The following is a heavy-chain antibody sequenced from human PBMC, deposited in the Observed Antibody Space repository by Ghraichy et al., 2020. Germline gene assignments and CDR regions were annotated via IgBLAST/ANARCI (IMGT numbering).Heavy chain of an antibody. V-gene: IGHV3-13*01. CDR2: IGTAGDT. J-gene: IGHJ6*02. CDR1: GFTFSSYD. Sequence: LKVSCAASGFTFSSYDMHWVRQATGKGLEWVSAIGTAGDTYYPGSVKGRFTISRENAKNSLYLQMNSLRAGDTAVYYCARARDRYSSSWYGPDGMDVWGQGTTVTVSS. CDR3: ARARDRYSSSWYGPDGMDV. D-gene: IGHD6-13*01.